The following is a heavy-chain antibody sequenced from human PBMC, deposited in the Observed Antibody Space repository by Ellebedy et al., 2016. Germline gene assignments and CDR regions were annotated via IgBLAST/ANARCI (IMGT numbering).Heavy chain of an antibody. J-gene: IGHJ4*02. Sequence: SETLSLXXTVSGYSISSDYYWGWIRQPPGKGLEWIGNIYHSGSTYYNPSLKSRVTISVDTSKNQFSLNLSSVTAADTAVYYCARDVKGVQLDYWGQGTLVTVSS. CDR3: ARDVKGVQLDY. CDR1: GYSISSDYY. V-gene: IGHV4-38-2*02. CDR2: IYHSGST. D-gene: IGHD3/OR15-3a*01.